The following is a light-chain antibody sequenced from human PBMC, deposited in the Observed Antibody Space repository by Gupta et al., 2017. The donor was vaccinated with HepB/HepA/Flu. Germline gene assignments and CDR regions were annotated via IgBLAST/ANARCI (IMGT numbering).Light chain of an antibody. Sequence: EIVMTQSPATLSVSPGERATLSCRASQSVSSNLAWYQQKPGQAPRLLIYGASTRATGIPARFSGSGSGTEFTLTISSLKSEDFAVYYCQQYKNGAWTFGQGTKVEIK. CDR1: QSVSSN. CDR2: GAS. CDR3: QQYKNGAWT. V-gene: IGKV3-15*01. J-gene: IGKJ1*01.